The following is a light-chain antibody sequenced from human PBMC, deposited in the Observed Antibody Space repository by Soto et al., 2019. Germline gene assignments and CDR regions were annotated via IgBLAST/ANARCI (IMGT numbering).Light chain of an antibody. CDR2: AAS. CDR3: QQYNDWPPRIT. V-gene: IGKV3-15*01. CDR1: QSVSSN. J-gene: IGKJ5*01. Sequence: EIVMTQSPATLSVSPGERATLSCRASQSVSSNLAWYQQKRGQAPRLLIYAASTRATGIPARFSGSGSGTEFTLTISSLQSEDFAVYYCQQYNDWPPRITFGQGTRLEI.